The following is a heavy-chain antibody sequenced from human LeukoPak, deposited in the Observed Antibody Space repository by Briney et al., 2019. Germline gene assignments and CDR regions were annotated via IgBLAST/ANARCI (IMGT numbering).Heavy chain of an antibody. D-gene: IGHD2-15*01. J-gene: IGHJ4*02. CDR2: IIPIFGTA. V-gene: IGHV1-69*13. CDR3: ARESSGGSIDY. Sequence: GASVKVSCKASGYTFTSYDINWVRQAPGQGLEWMGGIIPIFGTANYAQKFQGRVTITADESTSTAYMELRSLRSDDTAVYYCARESSGGSIDYWGQGTLVTVSS. CDR1: GYTFTSYD.